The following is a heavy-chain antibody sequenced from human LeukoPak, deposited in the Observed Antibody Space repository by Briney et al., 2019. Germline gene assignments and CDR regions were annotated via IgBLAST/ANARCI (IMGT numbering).Heavy chain of an antibody. D-gene: IGHD3-22*01. CDR3: ARGGITMIVASLPRFDY. Sequence: GALRLSCAASGFTFSSYWMSWVRQAPGKGLEWVANIKQDGSEKYYVDSVKGRFTISRDNAKNSLYLQMNSLGAEDTAVYYCARGGITMIVASLPRFDYWGQGTLVTVSS. V-gene: IGHV3-7*01. CDR2: IKQDGSEK. CDR1: GFTFSSYW. J-gene: IGHJ4*02.